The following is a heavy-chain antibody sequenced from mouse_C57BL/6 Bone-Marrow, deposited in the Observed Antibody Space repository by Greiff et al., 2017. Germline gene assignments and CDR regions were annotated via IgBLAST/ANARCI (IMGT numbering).Heavy chain of an antibody. D-gene: IGHD2-3*01. J-gene: IGHJ3*01. V-gene: IGHV1-63*01. Sequence: QVQLQQSGAELVRPGTSVKMSCKASGYTFTNYWIGWAKQRPGHGLEWIGDIYPGGGYTNYNEKFKGKATLTADKSSSTAYMQFSSLTSEDSAIYYCARLGDGYYIEFAYWGQGTLVTVSA. CDR3: ARLGDGYYIEFAY. CDR2: IYPGGGYT. CDR1: GYTFTNYW.